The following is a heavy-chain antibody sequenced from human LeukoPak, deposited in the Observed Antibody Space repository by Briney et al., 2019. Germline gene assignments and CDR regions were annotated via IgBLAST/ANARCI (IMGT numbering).Heavy chain of an antibody. J-gene: IGHJ4*02. D-gene: IGHD3-22*01. CDR2: IYSGGSA. CDR3: ARGPPPRYYDSN. CDR1: GFTVSSNY. Sequence: GESLKISCAASGFTVSSNYMSWVRQAPGKGLEWVSVIYSGGSAYYADSVKGRFTISRDNSKNTLYLQMNSLRAEDTAVYYCARGPPPRYYDSNWGQGTLVSVSS. V-gene: IGHV3-66*02.